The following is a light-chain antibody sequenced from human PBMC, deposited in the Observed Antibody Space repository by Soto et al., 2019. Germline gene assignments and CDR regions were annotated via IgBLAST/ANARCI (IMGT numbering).Light chain of an antibody. J-gene: IGKJ1*01. V-gene: IGKV3-11*01. CDR1: QSVTSN. Sequence: EIVLTQSPATLSVSPGEGATLSCRASQSVTSNLAWYQQKPGQAPRLLIYGASNRATGIPATFSGSGSGTDFTLTISSLEPEDFAVYYCQQRSNWPPTFGQGTKVEIK. CDR2: GAS. CDR3: QQRSNWPPT.